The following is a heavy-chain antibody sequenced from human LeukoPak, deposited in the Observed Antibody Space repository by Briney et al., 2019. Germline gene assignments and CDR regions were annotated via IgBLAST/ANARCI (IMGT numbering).Heavy chain of an antibody. CDR2: IYYSGTT. Sequence: KPSQTLSLTCSVSGDSIDRDYWNWIRQPPGKGLEWIGFIYYSGTTDYNPSLKSRVTISVDTSKNQFSLKLSSVTAADTAVYYCASPYCSSTSCHDAFDIWGQGTMVTVSS. D-gene: IGHD2-2*01. CDR1: GDSIDRDY. CDR3: ASPYCSSTSCHDAFDI. V-gene: IGHV4-59*12. J-gene: IGHJ3*02.